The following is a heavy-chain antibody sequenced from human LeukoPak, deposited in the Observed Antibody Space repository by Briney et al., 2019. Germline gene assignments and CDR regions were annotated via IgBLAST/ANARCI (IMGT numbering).Heavy chain of an antibody. CDR3: ARDRLVRGVIGRGGLFDY. D-gene: IGHD3-10*01. V-gene: IGHV4-34*01. CDR2: INHSGST. Sequence: PSETPSLTCAVYGGSFSGYYWSWIRQPPGKGLEWIGEINHSGSTNYNPSLKSRVTISVDTSKNQFSLKLSSVTAADTAVYYCARDRLVRGVIGRGGLFDYWGQGTLVTVSS. J-gene: IGHJ4*02. CDR1: GGSFSGYY.